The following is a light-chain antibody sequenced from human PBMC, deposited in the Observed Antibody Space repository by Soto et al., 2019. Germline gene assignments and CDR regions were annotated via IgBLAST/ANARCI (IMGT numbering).Light chain of an antibody. CDR3: QQTYTTPHT. CDR1: QRIANY. J-gene: IGKJ2*01. Sequence: DIQMTQSPSFLSASVGDRVTITCRARQRIANYLNWYQQRPGKAPKLLISGASTLQSAVPSRFNGSGSWTDFTLTISTLQPEEFATYYCQQTYTTPHTFGQGTKLEIK. CDR2: GAS. V-gene: IGKV1-39*01.